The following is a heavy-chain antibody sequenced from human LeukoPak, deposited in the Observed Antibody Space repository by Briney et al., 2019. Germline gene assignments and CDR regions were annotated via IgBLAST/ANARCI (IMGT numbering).Heavy chain of an antibody. CDR1: GDSISSYY. D-gene: IGHD3-10*01. J-gene: IGHJ4*02. CDR3: ARWGSNMAREKGDH. CDR2: IYYSGST. V-gene: IGHV4-59*08. Sequence: KPSETLSLTCTVSGDSISSYYWSWVRQPPGKGLEWIGCIYYSGSTNYNPSLKSRVTILVDTSKNQFSLKLSSVTAADTAVYYCARWGSNMAREKGDHWGQGTLVTVSS.